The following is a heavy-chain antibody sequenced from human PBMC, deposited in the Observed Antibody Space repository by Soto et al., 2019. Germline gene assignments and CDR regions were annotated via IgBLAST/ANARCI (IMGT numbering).Heavy chain of an antibody. CDR3: VHRSHGYAYYFDY. J-gene: IGHJ4*02. CDR2: IYWDEDK. Sequence: QITLKESGPTLVKPTQTLTLTCTFSGFSLSTRGVAVGWFRQPPGKALEWLALIYWDEDKWYSPSLKSRLTITDDTSKNQVVLTMTTIDSVDTATYNCVHRSHGYAYYFDYSGQGTLVTVSS. D-gene: IGHD5-12*01. CDR1: GFSLSTRGVA. V-gene: IGHV2-5*02.